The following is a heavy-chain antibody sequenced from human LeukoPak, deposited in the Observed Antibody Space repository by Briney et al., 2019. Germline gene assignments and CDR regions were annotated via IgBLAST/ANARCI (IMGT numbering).Heavy chain of an antibody. D-gene: IGHD6-13*01. CDR1: GFTFSDYY. J-gene: IGHJ4*02. Sequence: PGGPLRLSCAASGFTFSDYYMIWIRQAPGKGLEWVSYISSSGDTIYYADFVKGRFTISSDNAKNSLYLQMNSLRAEDTAVYYCARDRSYSSSWYGHNYWGQGTLVTVSS. CDR3: ARDRSYSSSWYGHNY. V-gene: IGHV3-11*01. CDR2: ISSSGDTI.